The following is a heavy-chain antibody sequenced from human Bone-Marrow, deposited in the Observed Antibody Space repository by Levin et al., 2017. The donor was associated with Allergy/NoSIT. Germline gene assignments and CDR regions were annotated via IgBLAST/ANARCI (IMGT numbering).Heavy chain of an antibody. D-gene: IGHD3-3*01. J-gene: IGHJ6*02. Sequence: GGSLRLSCAASGFTFSSYAMHWVRQAPGKGLEWVAVISYDGSNKYYADSVKGRFTISRDNSKNTLYLQMNSLRAEDTAVYYCARDGYDFWSGYSTWSYDGMDVWGQGTTVTVSS. CDR1: GFTFSSYA. V-gene: IGHV3-30-3*01. CDR3: ARDGYDFWSGYSTWSYDGMDV. CDR2: ISYDGSNK.